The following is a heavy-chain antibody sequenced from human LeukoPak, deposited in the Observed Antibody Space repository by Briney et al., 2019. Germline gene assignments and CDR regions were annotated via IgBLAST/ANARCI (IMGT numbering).Heavy chain of an antibody. J-gene: IGHJ3*02. V-gene: IGHV3-20*01. D-gene: IGHD4-17*01. CDR2: INWNGGST. CDR3: ASRTAVTGAFDI. CDR1: GFTFDDYG. Sequence: GGSLRLSCAASGFTFDDYGMSWVRQAPGKGLEWVSDINWNGGSTGYADSVKGRFTISRDNAKNSLYLQMNSLRAEDTALYHCASRTAVTGAFDIWGQGTMVTVSS.